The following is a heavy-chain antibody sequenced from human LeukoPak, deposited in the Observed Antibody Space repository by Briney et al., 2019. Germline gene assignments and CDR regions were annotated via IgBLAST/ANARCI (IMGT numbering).Heavy chain of an antibody. CDR1: GFTFSKYW. Sequence: GGSLRLSCAASGFTFSKYWMSWVRQAPGKGLEWVANIGRDGSEKYHVESVKGRFTISRDNAKNSLFLQMNGLRVEDTAVYYCARGGAFSGDHWGQGTLVTVSS. CDR3: ARGGAFSGDH. V-gene: IGHV3-7*04. J-gene: IGHJ4*02. CDR2: IGRDGSEK.